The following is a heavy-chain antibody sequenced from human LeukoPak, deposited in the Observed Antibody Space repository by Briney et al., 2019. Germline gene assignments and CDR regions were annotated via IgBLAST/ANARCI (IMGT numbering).Heavy chain of an antibody. J-gene: IGHJ6*02. V-gene: IGHV3-66*01. CDR2: IYSGGST. Sequence: GGSLRLSCAASGFTVSSNYMGWVRQAPGKGLEWVSVIYSGGSTYYADSVKGRFTISRDNSKNTLYLQMNSLRAEDTAVYYCARGMVTDYYYGMDVWGQGTTVTVSS. CDR1: GFTVSSNY. CDR3: ARGMVTDYYYGMDV. D-gene: IGHD5-18*01.